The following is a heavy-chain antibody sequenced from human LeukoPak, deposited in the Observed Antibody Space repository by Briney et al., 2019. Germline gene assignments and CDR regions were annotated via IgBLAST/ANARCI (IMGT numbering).Heavy chain of an antibody. CDR1: GFTFSSYS. CDR2: ISSSSYI. CDR3: ARTRLRDYYYYGMDV. J-gene: IGHJ6*02. D-gene: IGHD5-12*01. Sequence: GGSLRLSCAASGFTFSSYSMNWVRQAPGKGLEWVSSISSSSYIYYADSVKGRFTISRDNAKNSLYLQMNSLRAEDTAVYYCARTRLRDYYYYGMDVWGQGTTVTVSS. V-gene: IGHV3-21*01.